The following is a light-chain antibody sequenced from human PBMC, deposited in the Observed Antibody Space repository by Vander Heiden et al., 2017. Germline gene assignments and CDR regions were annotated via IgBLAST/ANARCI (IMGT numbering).Light chain of an antibody. V-gene: IGKV1-5*01. CDR3: QQYNSYSPGYT. CDR2: DAS. CDR1: QSISSW. Sequence: DIQMTQSPSTLSASVGDRVTITCWDSQSISSWLAWYQQKPGKAPKLLIYDASSLESGVPSRFSGSGSGTEFTLTISSLQPDDFATYYCQQYNSYSPGYTFGQGTKLEIK. J-gene: IGKJ2*01.